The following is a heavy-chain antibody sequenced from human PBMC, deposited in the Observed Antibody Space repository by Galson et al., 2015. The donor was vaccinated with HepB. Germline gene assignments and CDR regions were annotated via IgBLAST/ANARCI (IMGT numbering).Heavy chain of an antibody. CDR3: ARHSPIYDSSGYYYDY. V-gene: IGHV4-39*01. J-gene: IGHJ4*02. CDR1: GGSISSSSYY. Sequence: ETLSLTCTVSGGSISSSSYYWGWIRQPPGKGLEWIGSIYYSGSTYYNPSLKSRVTISVDTSKNQFSLKLSSVTAADTAVYYCARHSPIYDSSGYYYDYWGQGTLVTVSS. CDR2: IYYSGST. D-gene: IGHD3-22*01.